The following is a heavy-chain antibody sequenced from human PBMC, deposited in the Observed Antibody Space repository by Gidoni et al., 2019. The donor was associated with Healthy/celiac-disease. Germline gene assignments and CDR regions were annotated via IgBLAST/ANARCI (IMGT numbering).Heavy chain of an antibody. CDR2: IYHSGST. J-gene: IGHJ4*02. CDR3: ARVKCTGGVCYSGYFDY. CDR1: GYSISSGYY. D-gene: IGHD2-8*02. Sequence: QVQLQESGPGLVKPSETLSLTCAVSGYSISSGYYWGWIRQPPGKGLEWIGRIYHSGSTYYNPSLKSRVTISVDTSKNQFSLKLSSVTAADTAVYYCARVKCTGGVCYSGYFDYWGQGTLVTVSS. V-gene: IGHV4-38-2*01.